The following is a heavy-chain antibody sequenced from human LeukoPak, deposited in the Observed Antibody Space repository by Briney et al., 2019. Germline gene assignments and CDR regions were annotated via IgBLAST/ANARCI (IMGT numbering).Heavy chain of an antibody. CDR2: IYYSGST. D-gene: IGHD5-18*01. CDR1: GGSISSSSYY. Sequence: KPSETLSLTCTVSGGSISSSSYYWGWIRQPPGKGLEWIGSIYYSGSTYYNPSLKSRVTISVDTSKNQFSLKLSSVTAADTAVYYCARRIQVWGRLVDYWGQGTLVTVPS. J-gene: IGHJ4*02. V-gene: IGHV4-39*01. CDR3: ARRIQVWGRLVDY.